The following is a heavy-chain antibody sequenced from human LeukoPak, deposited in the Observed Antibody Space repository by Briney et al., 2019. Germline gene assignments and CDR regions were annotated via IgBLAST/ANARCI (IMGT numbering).Heavy chain of an antibody. CDR1: GFTVSSNY. CDR3: AKDYRSGWYDY. V-gene: IGHV3-23*01. J-gene: IGHJ4*02. Sequence: GGSLRLSCAASGFTVSSNYMSWVRQAPGKGLEWVSGISGSGGSTYYADSVKGRFTISRDNSKNTLYLQMNSLRAEDTAIYYCAKDYRSGWYDYWGQGTLVTVSS. D-gene: IGHD6-19*01. CDR2: ISGSGGST.